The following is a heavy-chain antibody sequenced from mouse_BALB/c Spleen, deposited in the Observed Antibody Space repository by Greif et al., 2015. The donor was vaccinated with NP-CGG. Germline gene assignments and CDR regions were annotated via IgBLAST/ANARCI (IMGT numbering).Heavy chain of an antibody. CDR1: GYTFTSYY. D-gene: IGHD1-1*02. CDR2: INPSNGGT. J-gene: IGHJ4*01. CDR3: TRYGGLDHFYAMDY. V-gene: IGHV1S81*02. Sequence: GAELVKPGASVKLSCKASGYTFTSYYMYWVKQRPGQGLEWIGGINPSNGGTNFNEKFKSKATLTVDKSSSTAYMQLSSLTSEDSAVYYCTRYGGLDHFYAMDYWGQGTSVTVSS.